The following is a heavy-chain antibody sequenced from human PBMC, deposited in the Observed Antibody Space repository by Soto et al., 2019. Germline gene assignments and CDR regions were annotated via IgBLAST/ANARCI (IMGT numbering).Heavy chain of an antibody. D-gene: IGHD6-6*01. CDR1: GYSISSGYY. Sequence: SETLSLTCAVSGYSISSGYYWGWIRQPPGKGLEWIGSIYHSGSTYYNPSLKSRVTISVDTSKNQFSLKLSSVTAADTAVYYCARDSSIATYGMDDWGQGTTVTVSS. J-gene: IGHJ6*02. CDR3: ARDSSIATYGMDD. CDR2: IYHSGST. V-gene: IGHV4-38-2*02.